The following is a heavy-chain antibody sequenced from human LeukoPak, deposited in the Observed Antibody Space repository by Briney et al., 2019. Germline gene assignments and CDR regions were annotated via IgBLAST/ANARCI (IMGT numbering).Heavy chain of an antibody. CDR1: GFTFISYG. CDR2: IHYDGIKK. V-gene: IGHV3-30*02. J-gene: IGHJ6*03. Sequence: GGSLRLSCAASGFTFISYGMHWVRQAPGKGLEWVSFIHYDGIKKYYADSVKGRFTISRDNSKNTLSLQMNSLRAEDTAVYYCAKSGGSFSSYYMDVWGKGTTVTISS. CDR3: AKSGGSFSSYYMDV. D-gene: IGHD3-16*01.